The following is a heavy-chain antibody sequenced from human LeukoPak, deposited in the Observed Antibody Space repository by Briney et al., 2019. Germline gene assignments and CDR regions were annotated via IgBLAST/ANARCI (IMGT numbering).Heavy chain of an antibody. Sequence: ASVKVSCKVSGYTLTELSMHWVRQAPRRGLQWMGGFDPEDGETIYAQKFQGRVTMTEDTSTDTAYMELSSLRSEDTAVYYCATAVVVVAARGYWFDPWGQGTLVTVSS. V-gene: IGHV1-24*01. D-gene: IGHD2-15*01. CDR1: GYTLTELS. J-gene: IGHJ5*02. CDR2: FDPEDGET. CDR3: ATAVVVVAARGYWFDP.